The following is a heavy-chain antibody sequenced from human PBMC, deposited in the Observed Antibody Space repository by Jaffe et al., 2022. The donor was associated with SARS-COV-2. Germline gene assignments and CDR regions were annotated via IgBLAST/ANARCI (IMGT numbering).Heavy chain of an antibody. D-gene: IGHD1-26*01. Sequence: QVQLVQSGAEVKEPGASVKVSCRASGYTFTAYVVHWLRQAPGQRLEWLGWINAANGNTKYSQNFQGRVTITRDTSASSAYMELSCLRSEDTAVYYCARADHSGSRWYFDHWGQGALITVSS. V-gene: IGHV1-3*01. CDR1: GYTFTAYV. CDR3: ARADHSGSRWYFDH. J-gene: IGHJ4*02. CDR2: INAANGNT.